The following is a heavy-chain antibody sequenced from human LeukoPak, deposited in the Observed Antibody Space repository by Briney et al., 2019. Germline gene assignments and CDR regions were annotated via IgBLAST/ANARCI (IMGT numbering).Heavy chain of an antibody. Sequence: PGGSLRLSCAASGFTFSSYGMSWVRQAPGKGLEWVSAISGSGGSTYYADSVKGPFTIPRDNSKNTLYLQMNSLRAEDTAVYYCAELGITMIGGVWGKGTTVTVSS. V-gene: IGHV3-23*01. CDR1: GFTFSSYG. CDR2: ISGSGGST. D-gene: IGHD3-10*02. J-gene: IGHJ6*04. CDR3: AELGITMIGGV.